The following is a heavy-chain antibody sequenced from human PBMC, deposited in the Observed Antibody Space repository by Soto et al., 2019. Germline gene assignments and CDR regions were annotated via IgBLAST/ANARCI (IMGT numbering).Heavy chain of an antibody. CDR3: ARVFGGPGDAFDI. V-gene: IGHV1-8*01. J-gene: IGHJ3*02. Sequence: GASVKVSCKASGYTYTCYDINWVRQATGQGLEWMGWMNPNSGNTGYAQKFQGRVTMTRNTSISTAYMELSSLRSEDTAVYYCARVFGGPGDAFDIWGQGTMVTVSS. CDR1: GYTYTCYD. D-gene: IGHD2-15*01. CDR2: MNPNSGNT.